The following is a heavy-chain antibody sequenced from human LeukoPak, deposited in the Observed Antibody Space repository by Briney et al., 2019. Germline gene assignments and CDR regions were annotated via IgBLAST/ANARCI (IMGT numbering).Heavy chain of an antibody. CDR1: GGSISSYY. CDR2: IYYSGST. Sequence: SETLSLTCTVSGGSISSYYWSWIRQPPGKGLEWIGYIYYSGSTNYNPSLKSRVTISVDTSKNQFSLKLSSVTAADTAVYYCARDRGNDYGDYYFDYWGQGTLVTVSS. V-gene: IGHV4-59*01. CDR3: ARDRGNDYGDYYFDY. D-gene: IGHD4-17*01. J-gene: IGHJ4*02.